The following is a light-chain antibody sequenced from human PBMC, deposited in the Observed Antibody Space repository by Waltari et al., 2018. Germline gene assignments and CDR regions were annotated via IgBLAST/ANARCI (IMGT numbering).Light chain of an antibody. V-gene: IGLV1-47*01. Sequence: QSMLTQPPSVSGTPGQRVTISCSGRRSNIGNNYVYWYQQFPGSAPKLIIYRNNQRPSGVPDRFSGSKSGTSASLAISGLRSEDEADYYCAAWDDALSGFVVFGGGTKVTVL. CDR2: RNN. J-gene: IGLJ2*01. CDR3: AAWDDALSGFVV. CDR1: RSNIGNNY.